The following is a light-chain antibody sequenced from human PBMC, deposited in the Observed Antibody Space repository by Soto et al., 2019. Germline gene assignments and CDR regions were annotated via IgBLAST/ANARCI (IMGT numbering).Light chain of an antibody. CDR3: QEYGSPPFT. CDR2: GAS. Sequence: EIVLTQSPGTLSLSPGERATLSCRASQRVKSDYLAWYQQKPGQAPRLLIDGASSRATGIPDRFNGSGYGTDFTLTISRLESEDFAVYYCQEYGSPPFTFGPGTKVDIK. CDR1: QRVKSDY. J-gene: IGKJ3*01. V-gene: IGKV3-20*01.